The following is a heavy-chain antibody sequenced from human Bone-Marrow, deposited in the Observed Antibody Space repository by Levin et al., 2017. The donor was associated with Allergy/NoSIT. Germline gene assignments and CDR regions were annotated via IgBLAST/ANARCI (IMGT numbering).Heavy chain of an antibody. D-gene: IGHD2-21*01. CDR2: ILDSGSV. J-gene: IGHJ4*02. CDR1: NGAFSGYY. V-gene: IGHV4-34*12. CDR3: ARRSASAHPDHYDY. Sequence: SQTLSLTCAVYNGAFSGYYWTWIRQTPGKGLEWIGEILDSGSVKYNPSLEGRVTMSQDLVKSRFSLNLISVTAADTAVYYCARRSASAHPDHYDYWGRGTLVTVSS.